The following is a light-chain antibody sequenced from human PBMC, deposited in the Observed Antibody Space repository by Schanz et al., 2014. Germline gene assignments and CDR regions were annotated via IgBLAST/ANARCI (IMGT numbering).Light chain of an antibody. CDR3: CSYAGSSTLWV. Sequence: QSALTQPPSASGAPGQSVTISCTGTSSDVGGHDYVSWYQHHPGKAPKVMIYQVTKRPSGVPDRFSGSKSGNTASLTVSGLQAEDEADYYCCSYAGSSTLWVFGGGTKLTVL. J-gene: IGLJ3*02. CDR1: SSDVGGHDY. V-gene: IGLV2-8*01. CDR2: QVT.